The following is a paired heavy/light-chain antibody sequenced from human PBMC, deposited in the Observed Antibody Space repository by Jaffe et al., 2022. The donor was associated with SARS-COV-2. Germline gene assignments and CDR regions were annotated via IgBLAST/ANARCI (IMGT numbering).Heavy chain of an antibody. CDR1: GGSISNYY. CDR3: ARYGVVPSAHFDY. Sequence: VQLQESGPGLVKPSETLSLTCSVSGGSISNYYWAWIRHPAGKRLEWIGRIYTTGSTSYNPSLASRLSMSVDTSTSQFSLELRSVTAADTAVYYCARYGVVPSAHFDYWGQGTLITVSS. D-gene: IGHD2-15*01. V-gene: IGHV4-4*07. J-gene: IGHJ4*02. CDR2: IYTTGST.
Light chain of an antibody. V-gene: IGLV2-8*01. CDR3: SSYAGSDIVI. Sequence: QSALTQPPSASGSPGQSVTISCTGTSSDVAGYNYVSWYQQHPGKAPKVMIYEVNRRPSGVPDRFSGSKSGNTASLTVSGLQADDEADYYCSSYAGSDIVIFGGGTKLTVL. CDR2: EVN. CDR1: SSDVAGYNY. J-gene: IGLJ2*01.